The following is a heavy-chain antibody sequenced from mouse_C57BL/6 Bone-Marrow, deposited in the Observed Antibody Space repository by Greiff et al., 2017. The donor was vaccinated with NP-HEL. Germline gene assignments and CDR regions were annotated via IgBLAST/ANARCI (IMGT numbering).Heavy chain of an antibody. CDR2: IYPGDGDT. CDR3: ARFLYYYAMDY. J-gene: IGHJ4*01. Sequence: QVQLQQSGPELVKPGASVKISCKASGYAFSSSWMNWVKQRPGKGLEWIGRIYPGDGDTNYNGKFKGKATLTADKSSSTAYMQLSSLTSEDSAVYFCARFLYYYAMDYWGQGTSVTVSS. V-gene: IGHV1-82*01. CDR1: GYAFSSSW.